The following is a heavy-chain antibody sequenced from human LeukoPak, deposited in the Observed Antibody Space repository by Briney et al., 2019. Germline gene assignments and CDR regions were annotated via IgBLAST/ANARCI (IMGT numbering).Heavy chain of an antibody. J-gene: IGHJ4*02. Sequence: GGSLRLSCAACGFTFSSYSMNWVRQAPGKGLEWVSSISSSSSYIYYADSVKGRFTISRDNAKNSLYLQMNSLRAEDTAVYYCARGPGTAWTPYYFDYWGQGTLVTVSS. CDR2: ISSSSSYI. CDR3: ARGPGTAWTPYYFDY. V-gene: IGHV3-21*01. D-gene: IGHD3-10*01. CDR1: GFTFSSYS.